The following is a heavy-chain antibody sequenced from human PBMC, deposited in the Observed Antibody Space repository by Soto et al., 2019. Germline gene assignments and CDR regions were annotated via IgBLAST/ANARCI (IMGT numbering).Heavy chain of an antibody. D-gene: IGHD2-15*01. Sequence: GGSLRLSCAASGFTVSGNYMSWVRQAPGKGLEWVSVIYSGGSTFYADSVKGRFIISRDNSKNTVYLQINSLRAEDTAVYYCARETIFNNYYYGLDVWGRGTTVTVSS. CDR3: ARETIFNNYYYGLDV. CDR2: IYSGGST. V-gene: IGHV3-53*01. CDR1: GFTVSGNY. J-gene: IGHJ6*02.